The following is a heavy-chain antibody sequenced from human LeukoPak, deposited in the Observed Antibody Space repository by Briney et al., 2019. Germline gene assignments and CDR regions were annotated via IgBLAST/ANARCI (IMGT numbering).Heavy chain of an antibody. D-gene: IGHD5-12*01. CDR2: ISSSGSTI. Sequence: GGSLRVSCAASGFTFSDYYMTCIRQAPGKGLEWVSYISSSGSTIYYADSVKGRFTISRDNSKNTLFLQMNNLRSEDTALYYCVSPTADYPFLYYFDSWGQGTLVTVSS. CDR1: GFTFSDYY. CDR3: VSPTADYPFLYYFDS. J-gene: IGHJ4*02. V-gene: IGHV3-11*04.